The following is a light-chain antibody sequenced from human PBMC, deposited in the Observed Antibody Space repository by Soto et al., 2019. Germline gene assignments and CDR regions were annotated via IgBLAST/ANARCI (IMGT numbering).Light chain of an antibody. V-gene: IGKV3-15*01. CDR3: QQYNNWPKT. CDR2: GAS. Sequence: EIVMTQSPATLSVSPGERATLSCRASQSFSSNLAWYQQKPGQAPRLLIYGASTRATGIPARFSGSGSGSEFTLTISSLQSEAFAVYYCQQYNNWPKTFVQGTKVEI. CDR1: QSFSSN. J-gene: IGKJ1*01.